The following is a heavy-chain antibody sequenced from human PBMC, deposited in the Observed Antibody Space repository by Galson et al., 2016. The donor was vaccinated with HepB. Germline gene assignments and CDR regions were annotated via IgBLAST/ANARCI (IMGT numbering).Heavy chain of an antibody. V-gene: IGHV3-7*01. CDR1: GFTFSSYW. Sequence: SLRLSCAASGFTFSSYWMTWVRQAPGKGLEWVANIKGDGSQKYHVASVKGRFTISRDNAKNSLYLQMNSLRAEDTALYYCVREPKAGAYYYDYWGQGTLVTVSS. CDR2: IKGDGSQK. J-gene: IGHJ4*02. D-gene: IGHD6-19*01. CDR3: VREPKAGAYYYDY.